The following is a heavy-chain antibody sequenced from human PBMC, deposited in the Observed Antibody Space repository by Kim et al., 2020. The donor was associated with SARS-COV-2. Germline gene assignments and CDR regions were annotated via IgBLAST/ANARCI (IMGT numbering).Heavy chain of an antibody. V-gene: IGHV3-74*01. CDR3: ARGISRGWGLPPLDYYYGMDV. J-gene: IGHJ6*04. D-gene: IGHD1-26*01. CDR1: GFTFSSYW. CDR2: INSDGSNT. Sequence: GGSLRLSCAASGFTFSSYWMHWVRQAPGKGLVWVSRINSDGSNTSYADSVKGRFTISRDNAKNTLYLQMNSLRAEDTAVYYCARGISRGWGLPPLDYYYGMDVCGEGTTLSVSP.